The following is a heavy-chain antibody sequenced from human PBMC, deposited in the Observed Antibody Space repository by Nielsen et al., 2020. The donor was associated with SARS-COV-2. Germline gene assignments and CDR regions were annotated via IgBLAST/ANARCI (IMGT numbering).Heavy chain of an antibody. D-gene: IGHD2-2*01. CDR3: GRLERCSTTTCTIPL. V-gene: IGHV5-10-1*04. CDR2: IDPSDSYT. CDR1: GYSFTSYW. J-gene: IGHJ3*01. Sequence: GESLKISCKGSGYSFTSYWISWVRQMPGKGLEWMGRIDPSDSYTNYSPSFQGLVTISVDKSINTAYLQWSSLRASDTALYYCGRLERCSTTTCTIPLWGQGTMVTVSS.